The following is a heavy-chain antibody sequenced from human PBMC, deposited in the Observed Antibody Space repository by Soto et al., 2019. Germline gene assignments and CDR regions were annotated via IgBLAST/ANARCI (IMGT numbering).Heavy chain of an antibody. CDR2: INAGNGNT. D-gene: IGHD6-13*01. J-gene: IGHJ5*02. Sequence: QVQLVQSGAEVKKPGASVKVSCKASGYTFTSYAMHWVRQAPGQRLEWMGWINAGNGNTTYSQKFQGRVTITRDTTASTAYMELRSLRSEDTAVYYCARDPSSSWYPDWFDPWGQGTLVTVSS. CDR3: ARDPSSSWYPDWFDP. CDR1: GYTFTSYA. V-gene: IGHV1-3*01.